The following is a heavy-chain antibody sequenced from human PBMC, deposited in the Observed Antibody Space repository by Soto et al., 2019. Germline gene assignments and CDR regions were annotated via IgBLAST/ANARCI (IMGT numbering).Heavy chain of an antibody. D-gene: IGHD1-20*01. V-gene: IGHV4-39*01. Sequence: QLQLQESGPGLVKPSETLSLTCTVSGGSISSSSYYWGWIRQPPGKGLEWIGSIYYSGSTYYNPSLKSRVTISVDTSKNQFSLKLSSVTAADTAVYYCARAPVYHPYWFDPWGQGTLVTVSS. CDR1: GGSISSSSYY. J-gene: IGHJ5*02. CDR3: ARAPVYHPYWFDP. CDR2: IYYSGST.